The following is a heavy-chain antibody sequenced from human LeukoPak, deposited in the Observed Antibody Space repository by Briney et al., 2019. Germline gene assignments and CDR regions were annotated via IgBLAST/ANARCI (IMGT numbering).Heavy chain of an antibody. Sequence: SETLSLTCAVYGGSFSSYYWSWIRQPPGKGLEWIGEINHSGSTNYNLSLKSRVTISVDTSKNQFSLKLSSVTAADTAVYYCATIFGAASNHQNWFDPWGQGTLVTVSS. D-gene: IGHD3-3*01. J-gene: IGHJ5*02. CDR3: ATIFGAASNHQNWFDP. CDR1: GGSFSSYY. V-gene: IGHV4-34*01. CDR2: INHSGST.